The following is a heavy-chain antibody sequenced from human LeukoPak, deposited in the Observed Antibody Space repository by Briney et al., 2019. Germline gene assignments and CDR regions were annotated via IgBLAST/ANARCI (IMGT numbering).Heavy chain of an antibody. CDR2: IYTSGST. Sequence: SETLSLTCTVSGGSISSYYWSWIRQPAGKGLEWIGRIYTSGSTNYNPSLKSRVTLSVDTSKNQFSLNLRSVTAADTAMYYCARGEMASVLFDYWGQGTLVAVSS. CDR3: ARGEMASVLFDY. J-gene: IGHJ4*02. D-gene: IGHD5-24*01. CDR1: GGSISSYY. V-gene: IGHV4-4*07.